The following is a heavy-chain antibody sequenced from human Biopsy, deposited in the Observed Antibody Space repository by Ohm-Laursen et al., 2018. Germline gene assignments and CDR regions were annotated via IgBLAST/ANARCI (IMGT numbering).Heavy chain of an antibody. D-gene: IGHD3-3*01. CDR2: IIPVVGTT. CDR3: ARGAVTISGEAAHYSPLDV. V-gene: IGHV1-69*13. J-gene: IGHJ6*02. CDR1: GGTFSSYA. Sequence: SVKVSCKASGGTFSSYAITWVRQAPGQGLEWMGGIIPVVGTTHYARKFQGRVTITADESTNTAYMELNSLRSEDTAAYFCARGAVTISGEAAHYSPLDVWGLGTTVTVSS.